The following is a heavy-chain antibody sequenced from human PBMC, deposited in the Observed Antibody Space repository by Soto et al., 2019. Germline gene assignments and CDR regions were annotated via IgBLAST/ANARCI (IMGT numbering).Heavy chain of an antibody. D-gene: IGHD6-6*01. V-gene: IGHV4-59*01. Sequence: SETLSLTCTVSGGSISSYYWSWIRQPPGKGLEWIGYIYYSGSTNYNPSLKSRVTISVDTSKNQFSLKLSSVTAADTAVYYCAGSSADFDYWGQGTLVTVS. CDR2: IYYSGST. CDR3: AGSSADFDY. J-gene: IGHJ4*02. CDR1: GGSISSYY.